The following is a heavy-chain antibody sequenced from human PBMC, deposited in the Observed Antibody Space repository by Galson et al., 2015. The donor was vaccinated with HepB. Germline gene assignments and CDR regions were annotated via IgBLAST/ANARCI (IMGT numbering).Heavy chain of an antibody. CDR1: GFTFSSYG. V-gene: IGHV3-30*18. J-gene: IGHJ4*02. CDR3: AKDRRQLAYLGEGYYFDY. Sequence: SLRLSCAASGFTFSSYGMHWVRQAPGKGLEWVAVISYDGSNKYYADSVKGRFTISRDNSKNTLYLQMNSLRAEDTAVYYCAKDRRQLAYLGEGYYFDYWGQGTLVTVSS. D-gene: IGHD6-13*01. CDR2: ISYDGSNK.